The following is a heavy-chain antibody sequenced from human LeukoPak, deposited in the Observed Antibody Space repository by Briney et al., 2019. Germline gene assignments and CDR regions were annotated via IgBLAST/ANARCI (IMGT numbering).Heavy chain of an antibody. CDR1: GFIFSSYG. Sequence: GGSLRRSCAASGFIFSSYGMHWVRQAPGKGLEWVAFIRYDGSNTYYADSGKGRFTISRDNSKNTLYLQMNSLRGEDTAVYSCARDRDNDYWGQGTLVTVSS. D-gene: IGHD2-15*01. J-gene: IGHJ4*02. CDR3: ARDRDNDY. V-gene: IGHV3-30*02. CDR2: IRYDGSNT.